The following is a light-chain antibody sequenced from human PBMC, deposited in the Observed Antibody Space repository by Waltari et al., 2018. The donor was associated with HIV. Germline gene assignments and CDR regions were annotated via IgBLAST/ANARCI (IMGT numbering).Light chain of an antibody. CDR1: QDISSY. V-gene: IGKV1-8*01. CDR3: QQYYNYPRT. CDR2: GGS. Sequence: AIRMTQSPSSFSASTGDRVTITCRASQDISSYLACYQQKPGKAPNLLIYGGSTLQTGVPSRFSGSGSGTDFTLTISCLQSEDFATYYCQQYYNYPRTFGQGTKVEIK. J-gene: IGKJ1*01.